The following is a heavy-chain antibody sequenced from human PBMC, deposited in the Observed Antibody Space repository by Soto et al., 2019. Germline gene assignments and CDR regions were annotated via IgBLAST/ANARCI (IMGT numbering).Heavy chain of an antibody. Sequence: PSETLSLTCTVSGGSISSGGYYWSWIRQHPGKGLEWIGYIYYSGSTYYNPSLKSRVTISVDTSKNQFSLKLSSVTAADTAVYPWARERYDSSGIDYWGQGTRVTVPS. CDR3: ARERYDSSGIDY. D-gene: IGHD3-22*01. J-gene: IGHJ4*02. V-gene: IGHV4-31*03. CDR2: IYYSGST. CDR1: GGSISSGGYY.